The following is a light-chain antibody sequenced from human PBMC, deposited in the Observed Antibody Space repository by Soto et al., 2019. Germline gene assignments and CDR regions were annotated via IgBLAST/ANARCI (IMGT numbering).Light chain of an antibody. CDR3: QQYGSSPRT. J-gene: IGKJ1*01. V-gene: IGKV3-20*01. CDR2: GAS. Sequence: EIVLTHSPGTLSLYQGERTTLSCRASQSVSSSYLAWYQQKPGQAPRLLIYGASNRATGIPDRFSGSGSGTDFTLTISRLEPEDFAVYYCQQYGSSPRTFGQGTKVDI. CDR1: QSVSSSY.